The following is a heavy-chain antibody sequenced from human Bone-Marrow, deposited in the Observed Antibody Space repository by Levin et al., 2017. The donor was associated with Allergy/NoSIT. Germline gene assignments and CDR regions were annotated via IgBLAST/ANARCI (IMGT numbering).Heavy chain of an antibody. J-gene: IGHJ4*02. CDR3: ARGEKEGYSGYGFDY. CDR1: GFTFNNYD. V-gene: IGHV3-13*01. CDR2: IGTAGDT. D-gene: IGHD5-12*01. Sequence: PGGSLRLSCAASGFTFNNYDMHWVRQATGKGLEWVSVIGTAGDTYYPGSVKGRFTISRENAKNSLYLQMNSLRAGDTAVYYCARGEKEGYSGYGFDYWGQGTLVTVSS.